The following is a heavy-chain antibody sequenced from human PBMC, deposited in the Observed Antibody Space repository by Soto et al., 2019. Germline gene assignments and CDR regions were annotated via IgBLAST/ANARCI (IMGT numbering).Heavy chain of an antibody. D-gene: IGHD4-17*01. CDR3: ARAIYGDYAEYFQH. J-gene: IGHJ1*01. CDR2: FNWKGDRT. V-gene: IGHV3-20*04. Sequence: EVQLVESGGGVIRPGGSLRLSCAASGFTFGDFGMSWVRQAPGKGVEWVSGFNWKGDRTGYADSVKGRSTISRDNAKNSLYLQMNSLRAEDTALYYCARAIYGDYAEYFQHWGLGTLVIVSS. CDR1: GFTFGDFG.